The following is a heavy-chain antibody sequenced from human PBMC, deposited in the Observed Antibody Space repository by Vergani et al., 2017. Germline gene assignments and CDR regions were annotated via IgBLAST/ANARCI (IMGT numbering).Heavy chain of an antibody. CDR2: INPNSGGT. CDR3: ARAPGLGYCSSTSCYVGDWYFDL. D-gene: IGHD2-2*01. J-gene: IGHJ2*01. V-gene: IGHV1-2*04. Sequence: QVQLVQSGAEVKKPGASVKVSCKASGYTFTGYYMHWVRQAPGQGLEWMGWINPNSGGTNYAQKFQGWVTMTRDTSISTAYMELSRLRSDDTAGYYCARAPGLGYCSSTSCYVGDWYFDLWGRGTLVTVSS. CDR1: GYTFTGYY.